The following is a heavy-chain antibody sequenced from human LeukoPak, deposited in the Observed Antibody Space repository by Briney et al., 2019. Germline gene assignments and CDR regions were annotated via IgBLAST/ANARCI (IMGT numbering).Heavy chain of an antibody. V-gene: IGHV1-18*01. Sequence: ASVKVSCKASGYTFTSYAMHWVRQAPGQRLEWMGWISAYNGNTNYAQKLQGRVTMTTDTSTSTAYMELRSLRSDDTAVYYCASSKTGEGDYWGQGTLVTVSS. D-gene: IGHD7-27*01. CDR3: ASSKTGEGDY. CDR1: GYTFTSYA. CDR2: ISAYNGNT. J-gene: IGHJ4*02.